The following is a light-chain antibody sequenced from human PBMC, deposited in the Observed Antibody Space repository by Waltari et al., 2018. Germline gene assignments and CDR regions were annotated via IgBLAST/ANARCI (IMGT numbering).Light chain of an antibody. Sequence: EVVLTQSPGTLSLSPGERASLSCRASQSVVSAYLAWYQQKPGQAPSLLIFGASNRATGIPDRFSGSGSGTDFTLTISRLEPEDFAVYYCQHYDSSTGFTFGPGSKVDIK. CDR3: QHYDSSTGFT. V-gene: IGKV3-20*01. CDR2: GAS. CDR1: QSVVSAY. J-gene: IGKJ3*01.